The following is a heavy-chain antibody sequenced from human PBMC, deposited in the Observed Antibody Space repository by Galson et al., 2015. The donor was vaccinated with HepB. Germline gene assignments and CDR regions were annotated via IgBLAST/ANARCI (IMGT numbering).Heavy chain of an antibody. Sequence: SLRLSCAASGFTFSSAYMTWVRQVPGKGLQWVGRIKSKSDGGTAAYAAPVKGRFTISRDDSENTLHLQMNSLKTEDTAVYFCSKYNVAYQAQDSWGQGTLVTVSS. D-gene: IGHD2-21*01. CDR1: GFTFSSAY. CDR2: IKSKSDGGTA. CDR3: SKYNVAYQAQDS. V-gene: IGHV3-15*01. J-gene: IGHJ4*02.